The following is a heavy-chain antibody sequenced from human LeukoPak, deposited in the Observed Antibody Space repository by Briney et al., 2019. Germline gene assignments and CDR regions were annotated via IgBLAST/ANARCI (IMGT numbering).Heavy chain of an antibody. J-gene: IGHJ4*01. V-gene: IGHV4-34*01. Sequence: KPSETLSLTCAVYGGSFSGYYWSWIRQPPGKGLEWIGEINHSGSTNYNPSLKSRVTISVDTSKNQFSLKLSSVTAADTAVYYCAREKDYDSSGYSDWGQEPWSPSPQ. D-gene: IGHD3-22*01. CDR3: AREKDYDSSGYSD. CDR1: GGSFSGYY. CDR2: INHSGST.